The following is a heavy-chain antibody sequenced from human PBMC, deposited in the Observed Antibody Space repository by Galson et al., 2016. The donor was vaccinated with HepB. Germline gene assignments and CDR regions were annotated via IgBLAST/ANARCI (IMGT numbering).Heavy chain of an antibody. CDR1: GYTFTSYA. CDR2: INPTSVST. D-gene: IGHD3-3*01. Sequence: SVTVSCKASGYTFTSYALHWVRQAPGQGPEWMGIINPTSVSTTYAEKFQGRITMTRDTSTSTMYMELSSLRSEDTAVYYCARVGRLDFWSGYYVPPFDYWGQGTLVTVSS. V-gene: IGHV1-46*01. CDR3: ARVGRLDFWSGYYVPPFDY. J-gene: IGHJ4*02.